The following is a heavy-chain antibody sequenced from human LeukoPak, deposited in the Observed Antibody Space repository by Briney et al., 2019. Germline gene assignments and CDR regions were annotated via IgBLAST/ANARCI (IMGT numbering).Heavy chain of an antibody. CDR1: GGSISSYY. V-gene: IGHV4-59*01. CDR2: IYYSGST. D-gene: IGHD3-22*01. Sequence: SETLSLTCTVSGGSISSYYWSWIRQPPGKGLEWIGYIYYSGSTNYNPSLKSRVTISVDTSENQFSLKLSSVTAADTAVYYCAKDLFSIAGDSSGYPYDYWGQGTLVTVSS. J-gene: IGHJ4*02. CDR3: AKDLFSIAGDSSGYPYDY.